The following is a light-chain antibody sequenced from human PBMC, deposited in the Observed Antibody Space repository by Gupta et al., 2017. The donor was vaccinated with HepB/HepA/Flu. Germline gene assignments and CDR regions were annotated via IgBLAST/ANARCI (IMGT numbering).Light chain of an antibody. J-gene: IGKJ4*01. CDR1: QSISSW. CDR3: QQYTSYLLA. V-gene: IGKV1-5*03. CDR2: KAS. Sequence: DIQMTQSPSTLSASVGDRVTITCRASQSISSWLAWYQQKPGKAPKLLIYKASSLESGVPSRFSGSGSGTEFTLTIISLQPDDFATYYCQQYTSYLLAFGGGTKVEIK.